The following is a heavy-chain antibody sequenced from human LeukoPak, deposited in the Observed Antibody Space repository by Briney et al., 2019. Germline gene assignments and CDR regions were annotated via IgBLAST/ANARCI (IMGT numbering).Heavy chain of an antibody. CDR3: AKAWDIVATNGFDH. D-gene: IGHD5-12*01. CDR1: GFTFSSYA. CDR2: ISGSGGST. J-gene: IGHJ4*02. V-gene: IGHV3-23*01. Sequence: GGSLRLSCAASGFTFSSYAMNWVRQAPGKGLEWVSGISGSGGSTYYADSVKGRFTISRDNSKNTLYLQMNSLRAEDTAVYYCAKAWDIVATNGFDHWGQGTLVTVSS.